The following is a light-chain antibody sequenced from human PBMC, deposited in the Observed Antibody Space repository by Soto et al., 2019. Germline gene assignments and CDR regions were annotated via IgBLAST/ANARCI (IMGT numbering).Light chain of an antibody. V-gene: IGKV3-20*01. Sequence: EIVLTQSPGTLSLSPGEXATLPCRASQSVSSSYLAWYQQKPGQAPKVLIYRASSRATGIPDRFSGSGSGTDFTLTISRLEPEDFAVYYCQQYGSSPLTFGGGTKVDIK. J-gene: IGKJ4*01. CDR2: RAS. CDR3: QQYGSSPLT. CDR1: QSVSSSY.